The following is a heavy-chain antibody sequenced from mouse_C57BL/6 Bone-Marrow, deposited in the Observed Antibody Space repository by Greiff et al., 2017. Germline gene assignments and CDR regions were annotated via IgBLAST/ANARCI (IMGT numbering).Heavy chain of an antibody. J-gene: IGHJ3*01. CDR1: GYSITSGYY. D-gene: IGHD2-3*01. CDR3: ARGGYLRSAWFAY. Sequence: EVKLMESGPGLVKPSQSLSLTCSVTGYSITSGYYWNWIRQFPGNKLEWMGYISYDGSNNYNPSLKNRISITRDTSKNQFFLKLNSVTTEDTATYYCARGGYLRSAWFAYWGQGTLVTVSA. CDR2: ISYDGSN. V-gene: IGHV3-6*01.